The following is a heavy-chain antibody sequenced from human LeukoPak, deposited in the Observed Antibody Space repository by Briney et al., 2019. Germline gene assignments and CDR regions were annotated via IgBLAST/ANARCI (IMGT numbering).Heavy chain of an antibody. CDR3: ATRAVSGDLWYFDH. Sequence: PGGSLRLSCTASRFTFNNYVITWVRQAPGKGLEWVSFMSGSGRATYYADSVRGRFTISRDNSKSTMYLQMSSLRVEDTAVYYCATRAVSGDLWYFDHWGQGTLVTVSP. D-gene: IGHD2/OR15-2a*01. V-gene: IGHV3-23*01. CDR1: RFTFNNYV. J-gene: IGHJ4*02. CDR2: MSGSGRAT.